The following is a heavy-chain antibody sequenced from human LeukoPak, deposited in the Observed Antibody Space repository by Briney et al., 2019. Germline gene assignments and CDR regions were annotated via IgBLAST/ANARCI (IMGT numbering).Heavy chain of an antibody. D-gene: IGHD2-8*01. Sequence: GGSLRLSCAASGFTLSNSWMHWVRQTPGKGLVWVSRISNDGSSLIYADSVKGRFTISRDNAKNTLYLQMNSLRAEDTAVYYCTRSDNGLDIWGQGTMVTVSS. CDR1: GFTLSNSW. CDR2: ISNDGSSL. CDR3: TRSDNGLDI. J-gene: IGHJ3*02. V-gene: IGHV3-74*01.